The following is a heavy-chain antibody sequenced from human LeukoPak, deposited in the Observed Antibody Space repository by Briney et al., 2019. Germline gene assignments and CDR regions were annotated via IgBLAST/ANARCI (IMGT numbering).Heavy chain of an antibody. CDR2: ISSSGITI. V-gene: IGHV3-11*04. J-gene: IGHJ4*02. D-gene: IGHD3-10*01. Sequence: PGGSLRLSCVGSGFTFSDFYMSWIRQAPGKGLEWVSYISSSGITIHYADSVKGRFTISRDNAKNSLYLQMNSLRADDTAVYYCARDQATMLRGENNWGQGTLVTVSS. CDR3: ARDQATMLRGENN. CDR1: GFTFSDFY.